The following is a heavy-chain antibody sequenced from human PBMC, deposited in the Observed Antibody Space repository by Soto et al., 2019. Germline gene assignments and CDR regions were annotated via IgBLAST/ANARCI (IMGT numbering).Heavy chain of an antibody. V-gene: IGHV1-3*01. D-gene: IGHD3-22*01. CDR3: ARAPPWANSAVGYSIQHYAS. CDR2: INGVSGNT. J-gene: IGHJ4*02. Sequence: ASGKVSCKSSGFTFTSYAIHWLRQAPGQRRQWMGWINGVSGNTEYSQDFQGRGTFTRDTFATTAYVEPSSLRSEDTAGYYWARAPPWANSAVGYSIQHYASSGQGTPVTL. CDR1: GFTFTSYA.